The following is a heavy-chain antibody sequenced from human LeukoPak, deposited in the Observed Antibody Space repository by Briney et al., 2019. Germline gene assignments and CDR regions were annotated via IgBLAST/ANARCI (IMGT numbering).Heavy chain of an antibody. J-gene: IGHJ4*02. Sequence: GGSLRLSCADSGLTFSTYWMSWVRQAPGKGLEWVSAISGSGGSTYYADSVKGRFTISRDNSKNTLYLQMNSLRAEDTAVYYCAPPAMIVVVIDYWGQGTLVTVSS. V-gene: IGHV3-23*01. CDR2: ISGSGGST. CDR3: APPAMIVVVIDY. D-gene: IGHD3-22*01. CDR1: GLTFSTYW.